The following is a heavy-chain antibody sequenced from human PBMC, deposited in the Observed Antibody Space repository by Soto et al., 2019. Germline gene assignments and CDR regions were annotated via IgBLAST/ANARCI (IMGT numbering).Heavy chain of an antibody. CDR2: IIPIFGTA. Sequence: QVQLVQSGAEVKKPGSSVKVSCKASGGTFSSYAISWVRQAPGQGLEWMGGIIPIFGTANYAQKFQGRVTIPPDESTSTAYMELSSLRSADTAVYYCARGTVAGTAFDYWGQGTLVTVSS. CDR1: GGTFSSYA. CDR3: ARGTVAGTAFDY. D-gene: IGHD6-19*01. V-gene: IGHV1-69*05. J-gene: IGHJ4*02.